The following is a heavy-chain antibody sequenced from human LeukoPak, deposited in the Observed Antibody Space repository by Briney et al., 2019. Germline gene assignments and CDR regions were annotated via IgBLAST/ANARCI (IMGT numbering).Heavy chain of an antibody. CDR2: INPNTGNP. J-gene: IGHJ4*02. D-gene: IGHD3-16*02. Sequence: EASVKVSCKASGYTFTSYALNWARQAPGQGLEWMGWINPNTGNPTYAHGFTGRFVFSLDTSVSTAYLQISSLKAEDTAVYYCARAYQPLGGLSFPDYWGQGTLVTVSS. CDR1: GYTFTSYA. V-gene: IGHV7-4-1*02. CDR3: ARAYQPLGGLSFPDY.